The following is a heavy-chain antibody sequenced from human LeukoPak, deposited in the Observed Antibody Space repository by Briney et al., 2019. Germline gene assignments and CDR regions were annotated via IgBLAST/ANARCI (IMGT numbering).Heavy chain of an antibody. CDR3: AREGYGRGYYTDV. Sequence: GGSLRLSCAASGFTVSSNYMSWVRQAPGKGLEWVSVIYSGGSTYYADSVKGRFTISRDNSKNTLYLQMNSLRAEDTAVYYCAREGYGRGYYTDVWGKGTTVTISS. CDR2: IYSGGST. CDR1: GFTVSSNY. D-gene: IGHD2-15*01. J-gene: IGHJ6*03. V-gene: IGHV3-66*01.